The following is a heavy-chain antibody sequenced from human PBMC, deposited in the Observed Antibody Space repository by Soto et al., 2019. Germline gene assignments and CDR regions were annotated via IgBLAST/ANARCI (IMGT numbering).Heavy chain of an antibody. V-gene: IGHV6-1*01. Sequence: PSQTLSLTCVISGDSVSNNSVAWNWVRQSPSRGLEWLGRTYYRSKWHYDYAPSVRSRITINPDTSKNHFSLQLSSVSPEDAAVYYCARTLRGRGVKYFDDWGQGTLVTVSS. D-gene: IGHD3-10*01. CDR1: GDSVSNNSVA. CDR2: TYYRSKWHY. CDR3: ARTLRGRGVKYFDD. J-gene: IGHJ4*02.